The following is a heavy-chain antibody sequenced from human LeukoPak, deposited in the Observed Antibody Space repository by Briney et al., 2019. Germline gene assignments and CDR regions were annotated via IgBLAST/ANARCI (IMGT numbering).Heavy chain of an antibody. CDR2: IYSGGST. V-gene: IGHV3-66*01. CDR1: GFTFSSYA. Sequence: GGSLRLSCAASGFTFSSYAMSWVRQAPGKGLEWVSVIYSGGSTYYADSVKGRFTISRDNSKNTLYLQMNSLRAEDTAVYYCARDIRQTRLGDYGGNTSDIDYWGQGTLVTVSS. J-gene: IGHJ4*02. D-gene: IGHD4-23*01. CDR3: ARDIRQTRLGDYGGNTSDIDY.